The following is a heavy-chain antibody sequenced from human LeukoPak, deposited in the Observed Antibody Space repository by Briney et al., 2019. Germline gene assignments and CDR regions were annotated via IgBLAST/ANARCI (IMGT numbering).Heavy chain of an antibody. CDR3: ARHSGYALYNWFDP. CDR1: GGSISSTNYY. Sequence: SETLSLTCTVSGGSISSTNYYWAWNHQPPGKGLEWIGSISYSGSTYYNPSLKSRVTISVDTSKNQFSLRLSSVTAADTAVYYCARHSGYALYNWFDPWGQGTLVTVSS. V-gene: IGHV4-39*01. J-gene: IGHJ5*02. D-gene: IGHD5-12*01. CDR2: ISYSGST.